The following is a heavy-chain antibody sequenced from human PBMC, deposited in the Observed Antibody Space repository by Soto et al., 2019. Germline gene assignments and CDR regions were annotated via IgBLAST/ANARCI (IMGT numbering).Heavy chain of an antibody. J-gene: IGHJ6*02. CDR3: ARTRSAWSDFHYYSLDV. V-gene: IGHV3-30*03. D-gene: IGHD1-26*01. CDR2: ISYDSTKT. CDR1: GFTFNSYG. Sequence: GGSLRLSCAASGFTFNSYGMHWVRQGPGNGLEWVAFISYDSTKTYYADSVKGRFTIPRDNSNSALYVQMNSLTGEDTAVYYCARTRSAWSDFHYYSLDVWGQGTTVTVSS.